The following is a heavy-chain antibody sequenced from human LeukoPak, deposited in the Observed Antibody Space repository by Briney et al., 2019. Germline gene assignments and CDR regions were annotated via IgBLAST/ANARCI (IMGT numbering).Heavy chain of an antibody. J-gene: IGHJ4*02. Sequence: ASVKVSCKASGYTFTGYYMHWVRQAPGQGLEWMGWINPNSGGTNYAQKFQGRVTMTRDTSISTAYMELSRLRSDDTAVYYCARGDKWELLYYSDYWGQGALVTVSS. CDR3: ARGDKWELLYYSDY. D-gene: IGHD1-26*01. CDR1: GYTFTGYY. CDR2: INPNSGGT. V-gene: IGHV1-2*02.